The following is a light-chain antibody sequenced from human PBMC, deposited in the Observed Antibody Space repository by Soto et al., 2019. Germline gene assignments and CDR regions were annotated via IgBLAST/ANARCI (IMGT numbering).Light chain of an antibody. CDR1: QSLVYSDGNTY. Sequence: DVVLTQSPLYLPVTLGQPASISCRSSQSLVYSDGNTYLNWFQQRPGHSPRRLIYQVSNRDSGVPDRFSGSGSDTDFTLTISRVEAEDVGIYYCMQGTHWPPYTFGQGTKLEIK. J-gene: IGKJ2*01. CDR2: QVS. V-gene: IGKV2-30*01. CDR3: MQGTHWPPYT.